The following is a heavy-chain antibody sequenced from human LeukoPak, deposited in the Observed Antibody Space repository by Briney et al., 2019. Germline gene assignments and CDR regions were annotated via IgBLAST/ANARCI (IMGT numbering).Heavy chain of an antibody. Sequence: GGSLRLCCDASGFTFSSYWMTWVRQAPGKGLEWVANIKQDGSETYYAVSVKGRFTISRDNAKNSLYLQMNSLRAEDTALYYCAKDSYGDLNYFDYWGQGTLVTVSS. CDR3: AKDSYGDLNYFDY. D-gene: IGHD4-17*01. V-gene: IGHV3-7*03. CDR2: IKQDGSET. J-gene: IGHJ4*02. CDR1: GFTFSSYW.